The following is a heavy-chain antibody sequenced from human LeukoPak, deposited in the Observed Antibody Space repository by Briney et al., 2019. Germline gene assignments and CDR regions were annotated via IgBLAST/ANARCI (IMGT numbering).Heavy chain of an antibody. CDR1: GFTFTNYA. Sequence: GGSLRLSCAASGFTFTNYAMSWVRQGPVKGLEWVGFTKNKTNRGTRENAASVKGRSTFSRDDSKSIAYLQMNSLKTEDTAVYYYTRDEATISIWGYWGQGTLVTVSS. D-gene: IGHD5-12*01. CDR3: TRDEATISIWGY. CDR2: TKNKTNRGTR. V-gene: IGHV3-49*04. J-gene: IGHJ4*02.